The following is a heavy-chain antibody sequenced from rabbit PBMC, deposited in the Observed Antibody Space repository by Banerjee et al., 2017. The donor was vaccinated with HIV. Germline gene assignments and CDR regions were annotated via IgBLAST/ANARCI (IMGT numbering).Heavy chain of an antibody. CDR3: VRDYRYDSSSGYYDL. V-gene: IGHV1S45*01. J-gene: IGHJ6*01. Sequence: QELVEESGGDLVKPEASLPLTCTASGFSFSSSYWICCVRQAPGKGLEWIACFYTGSGSALYGRWAKGRFPISKTSSTTVTLQMASLTAADTATYFCVRDYRYDSSSGYYDLWGPGTLVTVS. D-gene: IGHD1-1*01. CDR2: FYTGSGSA. CDR1: GFSFSSSYW.